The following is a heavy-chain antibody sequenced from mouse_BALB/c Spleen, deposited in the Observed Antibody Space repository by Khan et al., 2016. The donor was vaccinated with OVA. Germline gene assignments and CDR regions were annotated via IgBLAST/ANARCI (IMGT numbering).Heavy chain of an antibody. CDR1: GFTFTDYY. Sequence: EVQLQESGGGLVQPGGSLRLSCATSGFTFTDYYMSWVRQPPGKALEWLGFIINKANGYTTEYSASVKGRFTISRDNSQIILYLQMNTLRTEDSATYYCARDSVRDYRYADYWGQGTLVAVSA. CDR2: IINKANGYTT. V-gene: IGHV7-3*02. CDR3: ARDSVRDYRYADY. D-gene: IGHD2-14*01. J-gene: IGHJ3*01.